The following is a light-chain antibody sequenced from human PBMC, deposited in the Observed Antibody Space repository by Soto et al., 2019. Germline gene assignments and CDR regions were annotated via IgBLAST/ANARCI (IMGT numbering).Light chain of an antibody. V-gene: IGLV2-8*01. CDR3: SSYSGTNNLLI. Sequence: QSALTQPPSASGSPGQSVTISCTGTSNDVGNYNYVSWYQQHPGKAPKVLISEVSKRPSGVPDRFSGSKSGNMASLTVSGLQAEDEADYYCSSYSGTNNLLIFGGETKLTVL. CDR1: SNDVGNYNY. CDR2: EVS. J-gene: IGLJ2*01.